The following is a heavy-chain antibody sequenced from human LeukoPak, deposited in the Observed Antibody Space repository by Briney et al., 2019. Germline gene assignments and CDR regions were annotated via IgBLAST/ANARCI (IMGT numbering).Heavy chain of an antibody. CDR1: GGSISSYY. J-gene: IGHJ6*02. CDR3: AREDYYGMDV. Sequence: PSETLSLTCTVSGGSISSYYWSWIRQPPGKGLEWIGYIYYSGSTNYNPSLKSRVTISVDTSKNQFSLKLSSVTAADTAVHYCAREDYYGMDVWGQGTTVTVSS. CDR2: IYYSGST. V-gene: IGHV4-59*01.